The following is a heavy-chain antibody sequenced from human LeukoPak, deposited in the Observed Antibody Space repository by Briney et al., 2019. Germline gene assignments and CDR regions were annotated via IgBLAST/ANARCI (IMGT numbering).Heavy chain of an antibody. CDR2: ISGSGGST. D-gene: IGHD2-15*01. CDR1: GFTFSSYA. V-gene: IGHV3-23*01. CDR3: AKDRACSGGSCYLPDAFDI. J-gene: IGHJ3*02. Sequence: PGGSLRLSCAASGFTFSSYAMSWVRRAPGKGLEWVSAISGSGGSTYYAGSVKGRFTISRDNSKNTLYLQMNSLRAEDTAVYYCAKDRACSGGSCYLPDAFDIWGQGTMVTVSS.